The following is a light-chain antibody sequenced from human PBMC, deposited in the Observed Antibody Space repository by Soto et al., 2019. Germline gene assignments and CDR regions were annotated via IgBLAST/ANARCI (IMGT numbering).Light chain of an antibody. V-gene: IGLV1-51*01. CDR1: SSNIGNNY. Sequence: QSVLTQPPSVSXXPGQKVTISCSGSSSNIGNNYVSWYQQLPGTAPKLPIYDNNKRPSGIPDRFSGSKSGTSGTLDITGLQTGDEADYYCATWDYSLTGEVFGGGTKLTVL. CDR3: ATWDYSLTGEV. J-gene: IGLJ2*01. CDR2: DNN.